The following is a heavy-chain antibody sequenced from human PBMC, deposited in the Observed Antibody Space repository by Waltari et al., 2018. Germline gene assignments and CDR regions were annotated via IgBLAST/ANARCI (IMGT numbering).Heavy chain of an antibody. V-gene: IGHV3-74*01. CDR3: GRGYNDRRLDY. CDR1: GFTSSNEW. D-gene: IGHD3-22*01. Sequence: EVQLVESGGGLVQPGGSLRLSSEVPGFTSSNEWMHWVRQVPGKGLVWVSRIKHDGTGTIYSDSVQGRFTISRDNGKNTLYLQMNSLRGEDTAVYFCGRGYNDRRLDYWGQGTLVTVSS. J-gene: IGHJ4*02. CDR2: IKHDGTGT.